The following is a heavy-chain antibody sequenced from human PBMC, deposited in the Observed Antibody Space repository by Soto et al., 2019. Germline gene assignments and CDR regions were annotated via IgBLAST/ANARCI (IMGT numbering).Heavy chain of an antibody. Sequence: QVQLVQSGAEVKKPGSSVKVSCKVSGGTFSSHAINWLRQAPGRGFEWMGVIIPITETPNNAEKFQGGVTITADKSTTTVYMELSSLTFDDTAVYFCARGNKGPGHYGPGSQGWYGPWGQGTLVTVSS. J-gene: IGHJ5*02. CDR1: GGTFSSHA. CDR3: ARGNKGPGHYGPGSQGWYGP. V-gene: IGHV1-69*14. D-gene: IGHD3-10*01. CDR2: IIPITETP.